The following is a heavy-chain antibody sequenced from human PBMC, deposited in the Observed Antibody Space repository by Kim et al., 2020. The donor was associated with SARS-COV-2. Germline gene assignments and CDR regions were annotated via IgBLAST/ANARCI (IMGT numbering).Heavy chain of an antibody. CDR2: ISYDGSNK. Sequence: GGSLRLSCAASGFTFSSYGMHWVRQAPGKGLEWVAVISYDGSNKYYADSVKGRFTISRDNSKNTLYLQMNSLRAEDTAVYYCAKVPVVPAAMSGQNWSDYYYGMDVWGQGTTVTVSS. CDR1: GFTFSSYG. CDR3: AKVPVVPAAMSGQNWSDYYYGMDV. D-gene: IGHD2-2*01. J-gene: IGHJ6*02. V-gene: IGHV3-30*18.